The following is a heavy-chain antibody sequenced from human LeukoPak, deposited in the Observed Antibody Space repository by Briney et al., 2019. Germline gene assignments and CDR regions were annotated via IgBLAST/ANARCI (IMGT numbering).Heavy chain of an antibody. D-gene: IGHD1-26*01. J-gene: IGHJ3*02. V-gene: IGHV4-38-2*02. CDR1: GYSISSGYY. CDR2: IHHSGNT. CDR3: ARSYSGSLYDAFDI. Sequence: PSETLSLTCTVSGYSISSGYYWGWIRQPPGKGLEWIGSIHHSGNTYYNPSLKSRVTISVDTSKNQFSLKQSSVTAADTAVYYCARSYSGSLYDAFDIWGQGTMVAVSS.